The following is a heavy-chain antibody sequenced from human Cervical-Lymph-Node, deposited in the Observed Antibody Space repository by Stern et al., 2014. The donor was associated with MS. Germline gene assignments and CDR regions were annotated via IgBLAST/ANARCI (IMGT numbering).Heavy chain of an antibody. CDR3: ARTVAYDSVGYDAFDI. Sequence: QITLKESGPALVKPTQTLTLTCTFSGFSLSTSGMCVSWIRQPPGKALEWLALVDWEDDKYYSPSLKTRLSISKDTSKNQVVLTMTNMDPVDTGTYYCARTVAYDSVGYDAFDIWGQGTVVAVSS. CDR1: GFSLSTSGMC. V-gene: IGHV2-70*01. D-gene: IGHD5-12*01. CDR2: VDWEDDK. J-gene: IGHJ3*02.